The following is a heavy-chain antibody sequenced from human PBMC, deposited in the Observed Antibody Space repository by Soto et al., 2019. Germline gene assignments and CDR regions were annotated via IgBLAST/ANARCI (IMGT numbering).Heavy chain of an antibody. D-gene: IGHD2-2*01. CDR3: AKGLAGEGYCSSTSCSGFDY. CDR2: ISGSGGST. CDR1: GFTFSSYA. Sequence: EVQLLESGGGLVQPGGSLRLSCAASGFTFSSYAMSWVRQAPGKGLEWVSAISGSGGSTYYADSVKGRFTISRDNSKNTLYLQMNSLRAEDTAVYYCAKGLAGEGYCSSTSCSGFDYWGQGTLVTVSS. V-gene: IGHV3-23*01. J-gene: IGHJ4*02.